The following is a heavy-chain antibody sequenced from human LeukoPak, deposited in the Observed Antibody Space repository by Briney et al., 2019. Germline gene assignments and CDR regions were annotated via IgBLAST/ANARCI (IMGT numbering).Heavy chain of an antibody. CDR2: IYSDGTT. J-gene: IGHJ6*02. CDR1: DFTASSNY. CDR3: ARDHIVVERRGLGRSNYYYYGMDV. D-gene: IGHD2-2*01. Sequence: PGGSLRLSCAASDFTASSNYMSWVRQAPGKGLEWVSVIYSDGTTYYADSVKGRFAISRDNSKNTLYLQMNSLRAEDTAVYYCARDHIVVERRGLGRSNYYYYGMDVWGQGTTVTVSS. V-gene: IGHV3-53*01.